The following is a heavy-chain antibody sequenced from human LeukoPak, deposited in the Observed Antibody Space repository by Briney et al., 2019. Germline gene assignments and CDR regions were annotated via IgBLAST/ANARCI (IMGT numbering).Heavy chain of an antibody. CDR3: ARLRTFRSAFDI. Sequence: GESLKISCQGSGYIFTTYWIAWVRQMPGKGLEWMGIIYPGDSDTRYSPSFLGQVTISADKSINTAYLQWSSLKASDTAMYYCARLRTFRSAFDIWGQGTTVTVSS. J-gene: IGHJ3*02. CDR2: IYPGDSDT. V-gene: IGHV5-51*01. D-gene: IGHD1-7*01. CDR1: GYIFTTYW.